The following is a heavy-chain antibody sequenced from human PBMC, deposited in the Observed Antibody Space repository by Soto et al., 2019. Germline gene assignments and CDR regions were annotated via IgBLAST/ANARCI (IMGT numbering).Heavy chain of an antibody. V-gene: IGHV3-21*01. CDR1: GFTFSSYS. CDR2: ISSSSSYI. D-gene: IGHD3-22*01. Sequence: EVQLVESGGGLVKPGGSLRLSCAASGFTFSSYSMNWVRQAPGKGLEWVSSISSSSSYIYYADSVKGRFTISRDNAKNSLYLQMNSLRAEDTAVYYCASHPRDSSAYWYHFDYWGQGTLVTVSS. CDR3: ASHPRDSSAYWYHFDY. J-gene: IGHJ4*02.